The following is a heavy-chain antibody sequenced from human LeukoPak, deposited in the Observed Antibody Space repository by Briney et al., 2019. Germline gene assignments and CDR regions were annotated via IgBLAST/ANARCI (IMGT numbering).Heavy chain of an antibody. V-gene: IGHV4-61*01. Sequence: SETLSLTCTVSGGSVSSGSYYWSWIRQPPGKGLEWIGYIYYSGSTNYNPSLKSRVTISVDTSKNQFSLKLSSVTAADTAVYYCARDRTNSGPPHYGVDVWGQGTTVTVSS. CDR2: IYYSGST. CDR3: ARDRTNSGPPHYGVDV. J-gene: IGHJ6*02. D-gene: IGHD5-12*01. CDR1: GGSVSSGSYY.